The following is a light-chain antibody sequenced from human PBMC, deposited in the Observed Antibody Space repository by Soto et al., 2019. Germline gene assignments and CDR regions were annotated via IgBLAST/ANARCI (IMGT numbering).Light chain of an antibody. V-gene: IGKV3-15*01. J-gene: IGKJ1*01. CDR1: QNVLSD. Sequence: EILLTQSPATLSVSPGETATLSCRASQNVLSDLAWYQQKPGQAPRLLVYGATTRATDATAKFRGSGSGTEFSLTISSLQSEDFATYYCQQYRSWPRTFGQGSKVEI. CDR3: QQYRSWPRT. CDR2: GAT.